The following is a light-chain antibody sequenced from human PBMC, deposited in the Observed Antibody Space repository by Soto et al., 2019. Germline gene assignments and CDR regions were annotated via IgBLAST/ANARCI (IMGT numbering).Light chain of an antibody. CDR2: GAS. CDR1: QSVSSN. V-gene: IGKV3-15*01. CDR3: QQYNNWPMT. J-gene: IGKJ1*01. Sequence: EIVMTQSPATLSVSPGERATLSCRASQSVSSNLAWYQQKPGQAPRLLIYGASTRATGIPARFSGSGSGTEFTLTISSLQSEDFVVYYCQQYNNWPMTFGQGPKVEIK.